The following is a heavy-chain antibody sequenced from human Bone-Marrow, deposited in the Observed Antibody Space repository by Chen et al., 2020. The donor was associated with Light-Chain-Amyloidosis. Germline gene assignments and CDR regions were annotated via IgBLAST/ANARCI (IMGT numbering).Heavy chain of an antibody. J-gene: IGHJ4*02. Sequence: EVQLVESGGGLVQPGGSLRLSCATSGFNFSSFGMSWVRQAPGKGLEWVSTVSGSTVSTYYAGAVKGRFINSRDNSKSTLYLQMNSLRAGDTAVYFCTRKGGYFDFWGQGSLVTVSS. CDR3: TRKGGYFDF. CDR2: VSGSTVST. CDR1: GFNFSSFG. D-gene: IGHD3-10*01. V-gene: IGHV3-23*04.